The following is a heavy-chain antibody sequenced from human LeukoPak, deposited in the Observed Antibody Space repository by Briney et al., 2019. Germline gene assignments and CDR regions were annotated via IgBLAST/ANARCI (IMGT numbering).Heavy chain of an antibody. Sequence: GGSLRLSCAASGFTFSSHWMHWVRQAPGKGLVWVSRINSDGSSTSYADSVKGRFTISRDNAKNTLYLQMNSLRAEDTAVYYCARDEFSYYDFWSGYYTPYYYYGMDVWGQGTTVTVSS. CDR1: GFTFSSHW. CDR3: ARDEFSYYDFWSGYYTPYYYYGMDV. CDR2: INSDGSST. V-gene: IGHV3-74*01. D-gene: IGHD3-3*01. J-gene: IGHJ6*02.